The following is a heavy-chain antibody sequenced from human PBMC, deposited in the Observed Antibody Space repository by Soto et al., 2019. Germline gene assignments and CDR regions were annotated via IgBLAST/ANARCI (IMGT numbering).Heavy chain of an antibody. V-gene: IGHV3-7*01. CDR2: TKSDGSEK. CDR3: VAWGTSTSNP. CDR1: GFTFNTHW. Sequence: PGGSLRLSCAASGFTFNTHWMSWVRQAPGKGLEWVAHTKSDGSEKYYVDSARGRFTISRDNARNSLYLQMNSLRADDTALYYCVAWGTSTSNPWGQGTLVTVSS. D-gene: IGHD1-1*01. J-gene: IGHJ5*02.